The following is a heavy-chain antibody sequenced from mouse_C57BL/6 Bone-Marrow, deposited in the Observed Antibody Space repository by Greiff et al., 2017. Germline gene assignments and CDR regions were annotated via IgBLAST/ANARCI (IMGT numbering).Heavy chain of an antibody. D-gene: IGHD2-3*01. CDR3: ANDDGY. CDR2: IDPSDSET. J-gene: IGHJ2*01. Sequence: VQLQQPGAELVRPGSSVKLSCKASGYTFTSYWMHWVKQRPIQGLEWIGNIDPSDSETHYTQKFKDKATLTVDKSSSTAYMQLSSLTSEDSAVYYCANDDGYWGQGTTLTVSS. V-gene: IGHV1-52*01. CDR1: GYTFTSYW.